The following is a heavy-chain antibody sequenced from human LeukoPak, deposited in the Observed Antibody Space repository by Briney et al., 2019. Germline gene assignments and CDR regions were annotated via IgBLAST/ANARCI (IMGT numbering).Heavy chain of an antibody. CDR2: IRYDGSNK. D-gene: IGHD3-16*01. CDR1: GFTFSSYG. Sequence: GGSLRLSCAASGFTFSSYGMHWVRQAPGKGLEWVAFIRYDGSNKYYADSVKGRFTISRDNAKNSLYLQMNSLRAEDTAVYYCARDLAGWGSGPDAFDIWGQGTMVTVSS. V-gene: IGHV3-30*02. CDR3: ARDLAGWGSGPDAFDI. J-gene: IGHJ3*02.